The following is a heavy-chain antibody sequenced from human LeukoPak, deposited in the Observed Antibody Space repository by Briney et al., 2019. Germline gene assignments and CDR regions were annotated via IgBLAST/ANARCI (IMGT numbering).Heavy chain of an antibody. CDR2: IKSDGTTT. CDR3: VRVTAVRAFDI. D-gene: IGHD6-19*01. Sequence: GGSLRLSCAASAFTFSNYWMHWVRQAPGKGLVWVSGIKSDGTTTIHADSVKRRFTISRDNAKSTLFLQLDSLRADDTAVYYCVRVTAVRAFDIWGQGTMVTVSS. V-gene: IGHV3-74*01. CDR1: AFTFSNYW. J-gene: IGHJ3*02.